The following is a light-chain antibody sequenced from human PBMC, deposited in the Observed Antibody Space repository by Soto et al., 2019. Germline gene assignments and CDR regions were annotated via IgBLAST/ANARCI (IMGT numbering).Light chain of an antibody. CDR1: QSVSRSF. CDR3: QQYGTSPWT. V-gene: IGKV3-20*01. CDR2: GAS. J-gene: IGKJ1*01. Sequence: ELVLTQSPDTLSLSPGERATLSCWASQSVSRSFLAWYQQKPGQAPRLLIYGASSRATGIPDRFSGGGSGTDFTLTISRLEAEDFAVYYCQQYGTSPWTFGQGTKVEI.